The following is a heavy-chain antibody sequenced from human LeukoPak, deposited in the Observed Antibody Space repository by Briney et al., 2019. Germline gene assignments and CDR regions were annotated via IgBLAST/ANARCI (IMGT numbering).Heavy chain of an antibody. CDR2: IKNKIASGKT. CDR1: GFTFSNAW. V-gene: IGHV3-15*01. CDR3: TTNDAFDI. Sequence: GGSLRLSCAASGFTFSNAWMNWARQAPGKGLEWVGRIKNKIASGKTDYAAPVKGRFTISRDDSKNTLFLQMNSLKTEYTAMYYCTTNDAFDIWGQGTMVTVSS. J-gene: IGHJ3*02.